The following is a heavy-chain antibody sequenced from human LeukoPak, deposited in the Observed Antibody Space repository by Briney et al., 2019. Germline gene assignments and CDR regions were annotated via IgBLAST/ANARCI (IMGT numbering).Heavy chain of an antibody. Sequence: GGSLRLSCATSGFTFRSYAMIWVRQAPEGGLQWVSGISGSGTYYADFAKGRFTISRDNSKNTLYLQMNSLRAEDTATYYCARDPNGDYIGAFDMWGQGTMVTVS. V-gene: IGHV3-23*01. J-gene: IGHJ3*02. CDR2: ISGSGT. CDR3: ARDPNGDYIGAFDM. D-gene: IGHD4-17*01. CDR1: GFTFRSYA.